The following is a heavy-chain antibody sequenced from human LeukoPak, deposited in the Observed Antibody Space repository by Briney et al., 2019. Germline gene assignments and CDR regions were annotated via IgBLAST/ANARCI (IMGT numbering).Heavy chain of an antibody. Sequence: PGGSLRLSCAVSGFTVINNCVSWVRQAPGKGLEWVSFLYAGDNTYYADSVKGRFTISRDNSKNTLYLQMNSLRGEDTAVYYCARDRLKSYEAFDYWGQGTLVTVSS. CDR2: LYAGDNT. J-gene: IGHJ4*02. CDR3: ARDRLKSYEAFDY. V-gene: IGHV3-66*01. D-gene: IGHD3-3*01. CDR1: GFTVINNC.